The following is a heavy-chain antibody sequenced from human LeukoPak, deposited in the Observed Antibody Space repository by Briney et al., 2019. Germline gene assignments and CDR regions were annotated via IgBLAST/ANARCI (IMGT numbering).Heavy chain of an antibody. J-gene: IGHJ5*02. CDR1: GGSFSGYY. CDR3: ARDFVIFSSSWYGWFDP. D-gene: IGHD6-13*01. V-gene: IGHV4-34*01. CDR2: INHSGST. Sequence: KSSETLSLTCAVYGGSFSGYYWSWIRQPPGKGLEWIGEINHSGSTNYNPSLKSRVTISVDTSKNQFSLKLSSVTAADTAVYYCARDFVIFSSSWYGWFDPWGQGTLVTVSS.